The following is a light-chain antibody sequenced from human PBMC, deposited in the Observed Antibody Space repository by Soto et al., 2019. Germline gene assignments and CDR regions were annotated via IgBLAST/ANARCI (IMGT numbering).Light chain of an antibody. Sequence: DIQMTQSPSTLPGSLGARVPITCRARQTISSSLAWYQQKTGKAPKLLIYKASTLKSGVPSRFSGSGSGTEFTLTISSLPPDDFEPYYCQHYNSYSEAFGQGTKVDIK. J-gene: IGKJ1*01. CDR3: QHYNSYSEA. CDR2: KAS. CDR1: QTISSS. V-gene: IGKV1-5*03.